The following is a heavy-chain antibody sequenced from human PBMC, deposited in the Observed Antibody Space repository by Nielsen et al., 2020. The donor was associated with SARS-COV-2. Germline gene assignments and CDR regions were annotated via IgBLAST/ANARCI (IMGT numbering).Heavy chain of an antibody. Sequence: GGSLRLSCAASGFTFDDYAMHWVRQAPGKGLEWVSGISWNSGSIGYADSVKGRFTISRDNAKNSLYLQMNSLRAEDTAVYYCARHLSAAFHYWGQGTLVTVSS. CDR2: ISWNSGSI. J-gene: IGHJ4*02. D-gene: IGHD3-3*02. CDR1: GFTFDDYA. V-gene: IGHV3-9*01. CDR3: ARHLSAAFHY.